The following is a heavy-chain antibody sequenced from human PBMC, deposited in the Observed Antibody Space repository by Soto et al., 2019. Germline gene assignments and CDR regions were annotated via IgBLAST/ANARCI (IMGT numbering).Heavy chain of an antibody. D-gene: IGHD3-10*01. CDR3: VKGFWLSGWSSASTHDF. J-gene: IGHJ4*02. Sequence: QPGGSLRLSCVASGFTFSGYAMSWVRQAPGKGLDWVSSLSGTGDKIHYADSVKGRFIISRDNAKNTLYLQMSSLRVEDTAVYYCVKGFWLSGWSSASTHDFWGQGTLVTV. CDR2: LSGTGDKI. V-gene: IGHV3-23*01. CDR1: GFTFSGYA.